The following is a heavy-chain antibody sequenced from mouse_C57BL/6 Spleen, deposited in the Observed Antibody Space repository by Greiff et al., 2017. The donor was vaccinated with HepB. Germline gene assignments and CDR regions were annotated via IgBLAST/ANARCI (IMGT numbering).Heavy chain of an antibody. V-gene: IGHV7-3*01. CDR2: IRNKANGYTT. J-gene: IGHJ3*01. Sequence: EVQGVESGGGLVQPGGSLSLSCAASGFTFTDYYMSWVRQPPGKALEWLGFIRNKANGYTTEYSASVKGRFTISRDNSQSILYLQMNALRAEDSATYYCASPLDDYYFAWFAYWGQGTLVTVSA. CDR1: GFTFTDYY. D-gene: IGHD2-3*01. CDR3: ASPLDDYYFAWFAY.